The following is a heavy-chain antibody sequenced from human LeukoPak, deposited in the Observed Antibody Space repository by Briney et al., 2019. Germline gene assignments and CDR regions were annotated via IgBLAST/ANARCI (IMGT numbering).Heavy chain of an antibody. V-gene: IGHV1-8*02. Sequence: ASVKVSCKASGYTFTGYYMHWVRQAPGQGLEWMGWMNPNSGNTGYAQKFQGRVTMTRNTSISTAYMELSSLRSEDTAVYYCARGRGRFLVYWGQGTLVTVSS. CDR3: ARGRGRFLVY. D-gene: IGHD3-3*01. J-gene: IGHJ4*02. CDR2: MNPNSGNT. CDR1: GYTFTGYY.